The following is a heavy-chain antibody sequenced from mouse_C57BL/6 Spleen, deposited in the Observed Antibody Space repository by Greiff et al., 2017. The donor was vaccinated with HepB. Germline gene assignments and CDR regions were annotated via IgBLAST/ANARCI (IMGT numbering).Heavy chain of an antibody. CDR1: GYTFTSYW. D-gene: IGHD1-1*01. Sequence: VQLQQPGAELVKPGASVKMSCKASGYTFTSYWITWVKQRPGQGLEWIGDIYPGSGSTNYNEKFKSKATLTVDTSSSTAYMQLSSLTSEDSAVYYCARGFTTVVAHWYFDVWGTGTTVTVSS. CDR3: ARGFTTVVAHWYFDV. CDR2: IYPGSGST. J-gene: IGHJ1*03. V-gene: IGHV1-55*01.